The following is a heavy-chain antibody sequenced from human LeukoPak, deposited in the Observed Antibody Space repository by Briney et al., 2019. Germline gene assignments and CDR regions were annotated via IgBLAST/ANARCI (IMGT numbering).Heavy chain of an antibody. CDR2: IYSDGTT. Sequence: PGGSLRLSCAASGFIGSNNYMTWVRQAPGKGLEWVSVIYSDGTTFYADSVRGRFTISRDKSKNTFYLQMNSLRAEDTAVYYCARDLRYGGEWGQGTLVTVSS. CDR3: ARDLRYGGE. J-gene: IGHJ4*02. V-gene: IGHV3-53*01. D-gene: IGHD4-23*01. CDR1: GFIGSNNY.